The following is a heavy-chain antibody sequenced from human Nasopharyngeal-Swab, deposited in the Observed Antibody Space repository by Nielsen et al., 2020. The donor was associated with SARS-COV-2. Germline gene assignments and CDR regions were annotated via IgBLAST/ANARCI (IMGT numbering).Heavy chain of an antibody. CDR3: AREPLRDGMDA. V-gene: IGHV4-30-4*01. Sequence: SETLSLTCTVSGGSISSGDYYWSWIRQPPGKGLEWIGNIYYSGSTDYNPSLKSRFTISVDTSKNQFSLKLSSVTAADTAVYYCAREPLRDGMDAWGQGTTVTVSS. CDR1: GGSISSGDYY. CDR2: IYYSGST. D-gene: IGHD2-21*02. J-gene: IGHJ6*02.